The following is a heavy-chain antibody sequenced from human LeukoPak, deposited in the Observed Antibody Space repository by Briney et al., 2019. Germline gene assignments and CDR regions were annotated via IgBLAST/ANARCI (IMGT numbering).Heavy chain of an antibody. J-gene: IGHJ4*02. Sequence: PGGSLRLSCAASGFTFSDYAMYWVRQAPGKGLEWVALISYDGSNKYYADSVKGRFTISRDTSKSTLYLQVNSLRAEDTAVYYCARERYGSGDIDYWGQGTLVTVSS. CDR1: GFTFSDYA. CDR3: ARERYGSGDIDY. V-gene: IGHV3-30-3*01. CDR2: ISYDGSNK. D-gene: IGHD3-10*01.